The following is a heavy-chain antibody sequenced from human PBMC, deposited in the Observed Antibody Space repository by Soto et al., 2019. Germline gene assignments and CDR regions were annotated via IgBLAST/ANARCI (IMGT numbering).Heavy chain of an antibody. D-gene: IGHD3-10*01. Sequence: EVQLVESGGGLVQPGGSLRLSCAASGFTVSRNYINWVRQAPGKGLEWVSVIYSGGTTYYADSVKGRFTISRDNYKNTLYLQMNVRRAEDTAVYYCARLYYGSGSFYNAVWFDYWGQGALVTVSS. V-gene: IGHV3-66*04. J-gene: IGHJ4*02. CDR1: GFTVSRNY. CDR2: IYSGGTT. CDR3: ARLYYGSGSFYNAVWFDY.